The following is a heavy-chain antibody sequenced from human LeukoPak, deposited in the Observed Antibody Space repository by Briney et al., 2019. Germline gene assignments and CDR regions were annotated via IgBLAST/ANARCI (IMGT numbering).Heavy chain of an antibody. Sequence: GGSLRLSCVASGFTFSNYAMNWVRQAPGKGLEWVSAISGSSDHIHYADLMKGRFTISRDNAKNSLYLQMNSLTAEDTAVYYCARHFFDSSGHYYEGYWGQGTLVTVSS. D-gene: IGHD3-22*01. CDR3: ARHFFDSSGHYYEGY. CDR1: GFTFSNYA. J-gene: IGHJ4*02. V-gene: IGHV3-21*01. CDR2: ISGSSDHI.